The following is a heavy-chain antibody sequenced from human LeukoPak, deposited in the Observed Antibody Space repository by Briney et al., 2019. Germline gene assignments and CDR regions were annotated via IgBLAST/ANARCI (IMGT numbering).Heavy chain of an antibody. CDR2: IKQDGSEK. CDR3: ASSLRIAVAGTLFDY. V-gene: IGHV3-7*01. D-gene: IGHD6-19*01. J-gene: IGHJ4*02. CDR1: GFTFSSYW. Sequence: QPWGSLRLSCAASGFTFSSYWMSWVSQAPGKGLEWVANIKQDGSEKYYVDSVKGRFTISRDNAKNSLYLQMNSLRAEDTAVYYCASSLRIAVAGTLFDYWGQGTLVTVSS.